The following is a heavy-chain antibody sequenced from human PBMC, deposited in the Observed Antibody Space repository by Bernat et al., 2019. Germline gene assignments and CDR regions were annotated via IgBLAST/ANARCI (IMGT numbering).Heavy chain of an antibody. Sequence: VQLVEFGGGVVQPGRSLRLSCAASGFTFSTNAMTWGRQAPGKGLEWVSTISSNGRATWYADSVKGRFTISRDNSKSVLYLQMDSLRAEDTAVYYCAKTGQFDNWGQGTLVTVSS. V-gene: IGHV3-23*04. J-gene: IGHJ4*02. D-gene: IGHD1-1*01. CDR2: ISSNGRAT. CDR1: GFTFSTNA. CDR3: AKTGQFDN.